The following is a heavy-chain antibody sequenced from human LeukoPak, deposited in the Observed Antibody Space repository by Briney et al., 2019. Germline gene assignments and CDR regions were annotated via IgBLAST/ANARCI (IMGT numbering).Heavy chain of an antibody. CDR3: AKDLGSSGTASYFDY. CDR1: GFTFSSYA. Sequence: PGRSLRLSCAASGFTFSSYAMSWVRQAPGKGLEWVSATSGSGGSTYYADSVKGRSTISRDNSKNTLSLQMNSLRAEDTAVYYCAKDLGSSGTASYFDYWGQGTLVTVSS. D-gene: IGHD6-19*01. CDR2: TSGSGGST. V-gene: IGHV3-23*01. J-gene: IGHJ4*02.